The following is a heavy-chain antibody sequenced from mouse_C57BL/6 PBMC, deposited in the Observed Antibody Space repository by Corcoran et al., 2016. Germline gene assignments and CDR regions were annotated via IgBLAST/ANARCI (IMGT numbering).Heavy chain of an antibody. D-gene: IGHD1-1*01. Sequence: QVTLKESGPGILQSSQTLSLTCSFSGFSLSTSGMGVSWIRQPSGKGLEWLAHIYWDDDKRYNPSLKSRLTISKDTSRNQVFLKITSVDTADTATYYCARSPITTVVGDYAMDYWGQGTSVTVSS. CDR1: GFSLSTSGMG. CDR3: ARSPITTVVGDYAMDY. CDR2: IYWDDDK. J-gene: IGHJ4*01. V-gene: IGHV8-12*01.